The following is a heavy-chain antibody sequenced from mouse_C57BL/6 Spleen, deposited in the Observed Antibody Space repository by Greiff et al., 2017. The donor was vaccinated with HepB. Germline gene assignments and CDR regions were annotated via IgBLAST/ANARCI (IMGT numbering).Heavy chain of an antibody. V-gene: IGHV3-6*01. CDR1: GYSITSGYY. Sequence: EVKLQESGPGLVKPSQSLSLTCSVTGYSITSGYYWNWIRQFPGNKLEWMGYISYDGSNNYNPSLKNRISITRDTSKNQFFLKLNSVTTEDTATYYCARGGYDYDAHYFDYWGQGTTLTVSS. CDR2: ISYDGSN. CDR3: ARGGYDYDAHYFDY. D-gene: IGHD2-4*01. J-gene: IGHJ2*01.